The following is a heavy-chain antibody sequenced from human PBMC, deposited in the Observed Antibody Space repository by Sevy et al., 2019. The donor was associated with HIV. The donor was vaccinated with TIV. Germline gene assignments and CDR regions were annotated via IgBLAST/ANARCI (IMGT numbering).Heavy chain of an antibody. CDR3: AGGRYDSSGSFDAFDI. V-gene: IGHV3-23*01. D-gene: IGHD3-22*01. J-gene: IGHJ3*02. Sequence: GGFLRLCCAASGFTFSSYAMNWVRQAPGKGLGWVSTMFGSGGGTYYADSVKGRFTISIDNSKNTLYLQMNSLRAEDTAVYYCAGGRYDSSGSFDAFDIWGQGTMVTVSS. CDR1: GFTFSSYA. CDR2: MFGSGGGT.